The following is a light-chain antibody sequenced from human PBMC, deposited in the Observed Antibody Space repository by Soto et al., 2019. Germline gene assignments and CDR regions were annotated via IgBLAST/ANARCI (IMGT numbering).Light chain of an antibody. CDR3: KQANSFPWT. CDR2: AAS. Sequence: DIQITQSPSSVSAYLGDRVPLTFRSSQGINSWLAWYQQKPGKAPKLLIYAASNLQSGVPSRFSGSGSGTDFTLTISSLQPEDFATYYCKQANSFPWTFGQGTKVDIK. CDR1: QGINSW. V-gene: IGKV1-12*01. J-gene: IGKJ1*01.